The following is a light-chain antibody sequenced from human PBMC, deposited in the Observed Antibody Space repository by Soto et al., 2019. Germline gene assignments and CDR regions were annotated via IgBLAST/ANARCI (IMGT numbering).Light chain of an antibody. V-gene: IGKV3-15*01. J-gene: IGKJ5*01. Sequence: EIVMTQSPATLSVPPGDRATLSCRASESVRSNLAWYQQKPGQAPRLLIYGASIRAADIPARFSGSGSRTDFTLTISTLQSQEFAIYFCQQYYDWPTITFGQGTRLE. CDR3: QQYYDWPTIT. CDR1: ESVRSN. CDR2: GAS.